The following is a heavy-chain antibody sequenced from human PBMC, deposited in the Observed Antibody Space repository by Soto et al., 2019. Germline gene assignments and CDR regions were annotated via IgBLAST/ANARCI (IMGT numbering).Heavy chain of an antibody. CDR2: ISYDGSNK. CDR1: GFTFSSYA. Sequence: GGSLRLSCAASGFTFSSYAMHWVRQAPGKGLEWVAVISYDGSNKYYADSVKGRFTISRDNAKNSLYLQMNSLRAEDTAVYYSARGQFMITFGGVIATGFDYWGQGTLVTVSS. D-gene: IGHD3-16*02. CDR3: ARGQFMITFGGVIATGFDY. J-gene: IGHJ4*02. V-gene: IGHV3-30-3*01.